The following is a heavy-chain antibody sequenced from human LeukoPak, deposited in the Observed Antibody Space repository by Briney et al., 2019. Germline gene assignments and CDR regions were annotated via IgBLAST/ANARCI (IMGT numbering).Heavy chain of an antibody. CDR2: ITGSGSGA. J-gene: IGHJ6*02. CDR3: ARVDCGGDCYYYGMDV. CDR1: GFTFSSFA. Sequence: GGSLRLSCAASGFTFSSFAINWVRQAPGKGLEWVSVITGSGSGADYADSVKGRFTISRDNSQNTVHLQMNSLRAEDTAVYYCARVDCGGDCYYYGMDVWGQGTTVTVSS. D-gene: IGHD2-21*01. V-gene: IGHV3-23*01.